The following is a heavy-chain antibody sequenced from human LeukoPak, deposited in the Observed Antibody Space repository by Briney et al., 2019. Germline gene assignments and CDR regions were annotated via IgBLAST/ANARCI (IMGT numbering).Heavy chain of an antibody. CDR2: ISGSGGST. CDR1: GFTFSSYA. D-gene: IGHD3-10*01. Sequence: PGGSLRLSCAASGFTFSSYAMSWVRQAPGKGLEWVSAISGSGGSTYYADSVKDRFTISRDNSKNTLYLQMNSLRAEDTAVYYCAKDPAIVLLWFGESEDYWGQGTLVTVSS. J-gene: IGHJ4*02. CDR3: AKDPAIVLLWFGESEDY. V-gene: IGHV3-23*01.